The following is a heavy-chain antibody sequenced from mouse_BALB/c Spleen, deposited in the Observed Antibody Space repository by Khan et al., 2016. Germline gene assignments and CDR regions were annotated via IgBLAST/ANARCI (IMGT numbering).Heavy chain of an antibody. V-gene: IGHV2-9*02. J-gene: IGHJ2*01. Sequence: QVQLKESGPGLVAPSQSLSITCTFSGFSLPRYCFHWVRQPPGKGLEWLGVIWAGGSTNYNSALMSRLSISKDNSKSQVFLKMNSLQTDDTAMYYCARLEDIWGQGTTLTVSS. CDR1: GFSLPRYC. CDR2: IWAGGST. CDR3: ARLEDI. D-gene: IGHD1-3*01.